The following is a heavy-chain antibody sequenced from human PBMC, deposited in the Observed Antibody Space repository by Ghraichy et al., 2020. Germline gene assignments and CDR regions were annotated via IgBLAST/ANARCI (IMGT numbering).Heavy chain of an antibody. CDR1: GGSFSGYY. D-gene: IGHD3-3*01. V-gene: IGHV4-34*01. J-gene: IGHJ5*02. Sequence: SETLSLTCAVYGGSFSGYYWSWIRQPPGKGLEWIGEINHSGSTNYNPSLKSRVTISVDTSKNQFSLKLSSVTAADTAVYYCARGIPVWYYDFWSGYYRSQRPNNWFDPWGQGTLVTVSS. CDR3: ARGIPVWYYDFWSGYYRSQRPNNWFDP. CDR2: INHSGST.